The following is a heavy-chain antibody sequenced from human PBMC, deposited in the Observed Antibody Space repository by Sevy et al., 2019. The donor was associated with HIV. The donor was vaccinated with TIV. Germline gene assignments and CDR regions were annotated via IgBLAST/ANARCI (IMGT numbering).Heavy chain of an antibody. D-gene: IGHD1-26*01. CDR2: IRSKDYGGTT. Sequence: GGSLRLSCRASGFTFDDYTMSSVRQAPVKGLEWVAFIRSKDYGGTTEYAASVKGRFTISRDESKSIAYLQMNSLKTEDTAVYYCTRVEGAADWGMDVWGQGTTVTVSS. CDR1: GFTFDDYT. J-gene: IGHJ6*02. V-gene: IGHV3-49*04. CDR3: TRVEGAADWGMDV.